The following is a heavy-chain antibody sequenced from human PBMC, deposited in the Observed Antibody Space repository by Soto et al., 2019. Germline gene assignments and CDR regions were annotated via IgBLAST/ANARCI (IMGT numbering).Heavy chain of an antibody. CDR2: IYYSGST. D-gene: IGHD4-17*01. CDR1: GGSISSYY. Sequence: QVQLQESGPGLVKPSETLSLTCTVSGGSISSYYWSWIRQPPGKGLEWIGYIYYSGSTNYNPSLKSRVTISVDTSKNQFSLKLSSVTAADTAVYYCARGRVTTGRYFDLWGRGTLVTVSS. J-gene: IGHJ2*01. CDR3: ARGRVTTGRYFDL. V-gene: IGHV4-59*01.